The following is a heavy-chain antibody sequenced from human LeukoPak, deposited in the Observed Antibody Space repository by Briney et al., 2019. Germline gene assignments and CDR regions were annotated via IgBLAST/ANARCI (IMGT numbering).Heavy chain of an antibody. Sequence: GGSLRLSCAASGFDYGSYAMSWVRQAPGKGLEWVSLIYTGGSTYYADSVKGRFTISRDNSKNTLYLQMNSLRVADTAVYYCARERGSGNYYKGGFDIWGQGTMVTVSS. V-gene: IGHV3-53*01. J-gene: IGHJ3*02. D-gene: IGHD3-10*01. CDR3: ARERGSGNYYKGGFDI. CDR1: GFDYGSYA. CDR2: IYTGGST.